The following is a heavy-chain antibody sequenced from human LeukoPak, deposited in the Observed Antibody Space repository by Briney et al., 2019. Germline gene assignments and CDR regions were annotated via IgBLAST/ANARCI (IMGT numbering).Heavy chain of an antibody. Sequence: PGGSLRLSCAASGFTVSSNYMSWVRQAPGKGPEWVSVIYSGGSTYYADSVKGRFTISRDNSKNTLYLQMNSLRAEDTAVYYCASTARTPPSWFDPWGQGTLVTVSS. J-gene: IGHJ5*02. CDR3: ASTARTPPSWFDP. D-gene: IGHD1-14*01. CDR2: IYSGGST. CDR1: GFTVSSNY. V-gene: IGHV3-53*01.